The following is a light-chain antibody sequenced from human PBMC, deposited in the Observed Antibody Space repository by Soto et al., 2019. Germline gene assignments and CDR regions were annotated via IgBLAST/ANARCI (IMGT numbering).Light chain of an antibody. Sequence: QSVLTQPPSASGTPGQRVTISCSGGSSNIGSNTVNWYQQLPGTAPKLLIYSNNQRPSGVPDRFSGSKSGTSASLAISGLQSEDEAAYYCAAWDDSLNGGVFGGGTKVTVL. J-gene: IGLJ3*02. CDR2: SNN. CDR3: AAWDDSLNGGV. V-gene: IGLV1-44*01. CDR1: SSNIGSNT.